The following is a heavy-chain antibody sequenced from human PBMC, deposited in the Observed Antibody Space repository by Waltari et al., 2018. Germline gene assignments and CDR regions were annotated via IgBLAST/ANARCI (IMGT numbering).Heavy chain of an antibody. J-gene: IGHJ4*02. D-gene: IGHD3-22*01. CDR2: VDPTDSQT. CDR3: AKREGYYYDRSGYYYEV. V-gene: IGHV5-10-1*01. CDR1: GYGFSTSW. Sequence: EVQLVQSGAEVKKPGESLRISCKGSGYGFSTSWITWVRQIPGKGLEWMGNVDPTDSQTNSSPSYQGHVTISADKSINKAYLQWSSLKASDTAIYYCAKREGYYYDRSGYYYEVWGQGTLVTVSS.